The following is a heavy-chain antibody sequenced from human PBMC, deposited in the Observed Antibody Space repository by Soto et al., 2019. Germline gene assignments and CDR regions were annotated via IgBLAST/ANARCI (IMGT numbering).Heavy chain of an antibody. CDR1: GFTFSSYA. J-gene: IGHJ4*02. CDR2: ISYDGSNK. CDR3: ARREGPLDY. Sequence: ESGGGVVQPGRSLRLSCAASGFTFSSYAMHWVRQAPGKGLEWVAVISYDGSNKYYADSVKGRFTISRDNSKNTLYLQMNSLRAEDTAVYYCARREGPLDYWGQGTLVTVSS. V-gene: IGHV3-30-3*01.